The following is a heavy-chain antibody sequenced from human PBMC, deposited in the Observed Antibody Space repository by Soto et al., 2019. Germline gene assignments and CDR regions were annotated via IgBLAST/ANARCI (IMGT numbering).Heavy chain of an antibody. Sequence: QVQLVQSGAEVKKPGASVKVSCKASGYTFTGHYIHWVRQAPEQGPEWMGEIGPESGATGYAQRFQGRVTMPRDMSITTVYMELNNLSPDDTAVYYCGRGRSGQIVVFYWGQGTPVTVSS. V-gene: IGHV1-2*02. CDR2: IGPESGAT. CDR3: GRGRSGQIVVFY. J-gene: IGHJ4*02. CDR1: GYTFTGHY. D-gene: IGHD3-22*01.